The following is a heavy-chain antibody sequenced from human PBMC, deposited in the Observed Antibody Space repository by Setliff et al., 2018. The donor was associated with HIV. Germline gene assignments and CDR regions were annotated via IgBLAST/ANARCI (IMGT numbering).Heavy chain of an antibody. D-gene: IGHD3-10*01. Sequence: GESLKISCKGSGYKFTGYWIGWARQMPGKSLEWMGIIYPGDSDTTYSPSFQGQVTISADKSISTAYLRWSSLQASDTAMYYCARRYKYYYATTGCTFDLWGQGTMVTVSS. V-gene: IGHV5-51*01. J-gene: IGHJ3*01. CDR3: ARRYKYYYATTGCTFDL. CDR2: IYPGDSDT. CDR1: GYKFTGYW.